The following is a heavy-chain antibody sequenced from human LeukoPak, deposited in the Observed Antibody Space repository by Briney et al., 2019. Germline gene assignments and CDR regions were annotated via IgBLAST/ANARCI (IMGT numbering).Heavy chain of an antibody. CDR3: ARAQSYYYDSSGYYYGN. V-gene: IGHV4-31*03. CDR1: GGSISSGDYY. J-gene: IGHJ4*02. CDR2: IYYSGST. D-gene: IGHD3-22*01. Sequence: SETLSLTCTVSGGSISSGDYYWSWIRQHPGKGLEWIGYIYYSGSTYYNPSLKSRVTISVDTSKNQLSLKLSSVTAADTAVYYCARAQSYYYDSSGYYYGNWGQGTLVTVSS.